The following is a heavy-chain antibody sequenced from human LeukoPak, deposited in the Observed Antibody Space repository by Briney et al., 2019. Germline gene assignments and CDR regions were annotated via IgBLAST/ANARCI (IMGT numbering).Heavy chain of an antibody. CDR3: AREGYGGGQDFDV. CDR2: INPSGGGT. CDR1: GYTFTSHY. D-gene: IGHD1-26*01. J-gene: IGHJ3*01. Sequence: ASVKVSCKASGYTFTSHYMQWVRLAPGQGFEWMGIINPSGGGTNYAQKFQGRVTMTRDTSISTAYMDLSRLKSDDTAVYYCAREGYGGGQDFDVWGQGTMVTVSS. V-gene: IGHV1-2*02.